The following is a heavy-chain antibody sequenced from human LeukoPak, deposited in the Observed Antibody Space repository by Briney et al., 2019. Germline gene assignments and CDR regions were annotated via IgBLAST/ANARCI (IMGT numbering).Heavy chain of an antibody. CDR1: GGTFSSYA. Sequence: GASVKVSCKASGGTFSSYAISWVRQAPGQGLEWMGGIIPIFGTANYAQKFQGRVTITADESTSTAYMELSSLRSDDTAVYYCARGIMEPTDYWGQGTLVTVSS. D-gene: IGHD1-1*01. CDR2: IIPIFGTA. V-gene: IGHV1-69*13. CDR3: ARGIMEPTDY. J-gene: IGHJ4*02.